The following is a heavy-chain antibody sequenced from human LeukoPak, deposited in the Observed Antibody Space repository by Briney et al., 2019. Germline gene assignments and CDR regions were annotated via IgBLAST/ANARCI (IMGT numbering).Heavy chain of an antibody. D-gene: IGHD3-22*01. CDR3: ARGGYYDSSGYYWDFRGYYFDY. CDR1: GGSFSGYY. J-gene: IGHJ4*02. Sequence: SETLSLTCAVYGGSFSGYYWSWIRQLPGKGLEWIGEINHSGSTNYNPSLKSRVTISVDTSKNQFSLKLSSVTAADTAVYYCARGGYYDSSGYYWDFRGYYFDYWGQGTLVTVSS. V-gene: IGHV4-34*01. CDR2: INHSGST.